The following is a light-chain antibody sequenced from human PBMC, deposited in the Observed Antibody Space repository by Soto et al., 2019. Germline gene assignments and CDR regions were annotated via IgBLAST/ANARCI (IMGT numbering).Light chain of an antibody. Sequence: QSVLTQPPSASGSPGQSVTISCTGMSSDVGGYNYVSWYQQHPGKAPKLMIYEVSKRPSGVPDRSSGSKSGNTASLTVSGLQAEDEADYYCSSYAGANSVVFGGGTKLTVL. CDR3: SSYAGANSVV. J-gene: IGLJ2*01. CDR2: EVS. V-gene: IGLV2-8*01. CDR1: SSDVGGYNY.